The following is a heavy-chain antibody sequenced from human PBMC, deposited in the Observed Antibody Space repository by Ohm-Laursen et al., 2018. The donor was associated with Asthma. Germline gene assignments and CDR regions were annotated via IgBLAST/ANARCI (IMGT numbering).Heavy chain of an antibody. CDR1: EYAFGGYY. Sequence: ASVKVSCKASEYAFGGYYIHWVRQAPGQGLEWMGIINPSGGSTSYAQKFQGRVTMTRDTSTSTVYMELSSLRSEDTAVYYCARDVYDSSGYYSNYFDYWGQGTLVTVSS. D-gene: IGHD3-22*01. CDR3: ARDVYDSSGYYSNYFDY. CDR2: INPSGGST. V-gene: IGHV1-46*01. J-gene: IGHJ4*02.